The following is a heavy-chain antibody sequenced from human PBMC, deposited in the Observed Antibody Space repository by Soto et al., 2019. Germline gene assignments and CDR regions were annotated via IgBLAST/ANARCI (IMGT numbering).Heavy chain of an antibody. CDR2: ISYAGSNK. CDR1: GFTFSSYA. J-gene: IGHJ6*02. V-gene: IGHV3-30*09. CDR3: ARDRIAARPNVSATNYYCYGMDV. Sequence: QVQLVESGGGVVQPGRSLRLSCAASGFTFSSYAMHWVRQAPGKGLEWVAVISYAGSNKYYAASVKGRFAISRDNSNNALYLQMNSLRAEDTAVYYCARDRIAARPNVSATNYYCYGMDVWGQGTTVTVSS. D-gene: IGHD6-6*01.